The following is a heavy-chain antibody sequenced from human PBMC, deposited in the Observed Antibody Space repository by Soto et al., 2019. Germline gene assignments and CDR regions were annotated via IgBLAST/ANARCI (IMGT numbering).Heavy chain of an antibody. CDR2: INHRART. J-gene: IGHJ4*02. CDR1: YGTSSDYF. Sequence: SEPMPVTCSVLYGTSSDYFWTWIRQSPGKGLEWIGEINHRARTNYNPSLKSRVTISVDTSKNQFSLRLTSVTAADTAVYYCAREWERTIDYWGQGALVTVSS. D-gene: IGHD1-26*01. V-gene: IGHV4-34*01. CDR3: AREWERTIDY.